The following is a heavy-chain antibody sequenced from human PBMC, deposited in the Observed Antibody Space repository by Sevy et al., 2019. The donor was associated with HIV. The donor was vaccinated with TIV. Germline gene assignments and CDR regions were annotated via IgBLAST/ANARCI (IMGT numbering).Heavy chain of an antibody. J-gene: IGHJ4*02. CDR1: GFTFKYPR. CDR2: IRSKADGGTT. Sequence: GALRPSLSGSGFTFKYPRIGLGRQGPGKGREGGGRIRSKADGGTTDFAAPVKGRFSMSRDDSKYTLYLQMNSLKSEDTAMYYCATASGTYWGQGTLVTVSS. V-gene: IGHV3-15*01. CDR3: ATASGTY. D-gene: IGHD1-1*01.